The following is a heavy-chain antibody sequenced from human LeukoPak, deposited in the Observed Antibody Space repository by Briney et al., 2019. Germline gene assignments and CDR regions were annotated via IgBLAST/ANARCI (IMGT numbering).Heavy chain of an antibody. CDR1: GFAFGGYS. Sequence: GGSLRLSCAASGFAFGGYSLSWVRQTPGKGLEWVSHIHDDGSRTYYADSVKGRFTISRDNSKSTMYLQMNSLRAEDTAIYYCAKDGGVWGFPDAFDIWGQGTLVTVSS. D-gene: IGHD3-16*01. J-gene: IGHJ3*02. V-gene: IGHV3-23*01. CDR3: AKDGGVWGFPDAFDI. CDR2: IHDDGSRT.